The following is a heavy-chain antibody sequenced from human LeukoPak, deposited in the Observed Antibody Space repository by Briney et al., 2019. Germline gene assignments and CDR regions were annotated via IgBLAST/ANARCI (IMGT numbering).Heavy chain of an antibody. CDR1: GYTFTSYD. J-gene: IGHJ4*02. CDR3: ARGGYYDSSGSDY. CDR2: MNTNSGST. D-gene: IGHD3-22*01. Sequence: ASVKVSCKASGYTFTSYDINWVRQATGQGLERMGCMNTNSGSTGYAQQLQGRVTMTRNTSINTAYMEMSSLRSEDTAVYYCARGGYYDSSGSDYWGQGPLVTVSS. V-gene: IGHV1-8*01.